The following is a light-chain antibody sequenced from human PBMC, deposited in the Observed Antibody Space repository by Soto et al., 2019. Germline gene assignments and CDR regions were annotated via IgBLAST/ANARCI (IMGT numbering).Light chain of an antibody. CDR3: QQYRSSPRT. Sequence: EIVLTQSPGTLSLSPGERATLSCRASQTVSSSYLAWYQKTPGQAPRLLIYAASSRATGIPDRFSGSGSGTDFTLTISRLETEDLAVYYCQQYRSSPRTFGQGTKVEIK. V-gene: IGKV3-20*01. CDR2: AAS. CDR1: QTVSSSY. J-gene: IGKJ1*01.